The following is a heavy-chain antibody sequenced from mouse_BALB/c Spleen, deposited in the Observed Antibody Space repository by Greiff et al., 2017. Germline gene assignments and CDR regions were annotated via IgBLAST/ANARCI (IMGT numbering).Heavy chain of an antibody. CDR2: IWGDGST. Sequence: VQVVESGPGLVAPSQSLSITCTVSGFSLTGYGVNWVRQPPGKGLAWLGMIWGDGSTDYNSALISRLSISKDNSKSQVFLKMNSLQTDDTATYYYSRDKEQRMSLDYWGQGTTVTVSS. V-gene: IGHV2-6-7*01. CDR1: GFSLTGYG. CDR3: SRDKEQRMSLDY. D-gene: IGHD6-1*01. J-gene: IGHJ4*01.